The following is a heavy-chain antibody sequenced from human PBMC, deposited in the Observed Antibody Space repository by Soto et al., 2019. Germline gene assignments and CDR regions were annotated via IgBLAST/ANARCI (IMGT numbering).Heavy chain of an antibody. CDR2: ISGSGGRS. CDR1: GFTFSNYA. CDR3: AKAYFVWSSEQPYYFDY. V-gene: IGHV3-23*01. Sequence: TGGSLRLSWAASGFTFSNYAMTWVRQGPGKGLEWVSGISGSGGRSYYADSVKGRFTISRDNSKSTLYLQMNSLRAEDTAVYYCAKAYFVWSSEQPYYFDYWGQGTLVTVSS. D-gene: IGHD3-16*01. J-gene: IGHJ4*02.